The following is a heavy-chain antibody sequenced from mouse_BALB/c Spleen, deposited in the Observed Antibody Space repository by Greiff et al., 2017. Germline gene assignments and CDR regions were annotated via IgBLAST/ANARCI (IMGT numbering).Heavy chain of an antibody. V-gene: IGHV1-26*01. D-gene: IGHD2-14*01. J-gene: IGHJ4*01. CDR3: ARSHYRYDAYYYAMDY. CDR2: INPNNGDT. CDR1: GYTFTDYY. Sequence: EVQLQESGPELVKPGASVKMSCKASGYTFTDYYMKWVKQSHGKSLEWIGDINPNNGDTFYNQKFKGKATLTVDKSSSTAYMQLNSLTSEDSAVYYCARSHYRYDAYYYAMDYWGQGTSVTVSS.